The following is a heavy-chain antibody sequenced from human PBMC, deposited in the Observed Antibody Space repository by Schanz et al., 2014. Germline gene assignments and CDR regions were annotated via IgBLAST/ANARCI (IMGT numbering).Heavy chain of an antibody. CDR2: IPFDASNK. V-gene: IGHV3-30*02. CDR3: IRGDIMVVPVAHF. CDR1: GFTFKNYG. J-gene: IGHJ4*02. D-gene: IGHD2-2*01. Sequence: VHLVESGGGLVQPGGSLKLSCVASGFTFKNYGIHWVRQALGKGLEWLTFIPFDASNKYYADSVKGRFTISRDNSKNTLYLQMNSLRAEDTAVYYCIRGDIMVVPVAHFWGQGILVTVSS.